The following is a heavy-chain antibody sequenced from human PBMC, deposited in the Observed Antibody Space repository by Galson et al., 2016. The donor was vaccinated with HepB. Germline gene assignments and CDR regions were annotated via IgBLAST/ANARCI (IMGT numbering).Heavy chain of an antibody. CDR1: GYSFSNYW. CDR3: ARKGNFDTLYYGLDV. V-gene: IGHV5-51*01. CDR2: IYSGDSDT. Sequence: QSGAEVKKPGESLRISCKTSGYSFSNYWIAWVRQMPGKGLEWMGIIYSGDSDTRYSPSFQGQVTISADKSIRTSYLQWTRLKASDTAMDYCARKGNFDTLYYGLDVWGQGTTVTVSS. J-gene: IGHJ6*02. D-gene: IGHD3-22*01.